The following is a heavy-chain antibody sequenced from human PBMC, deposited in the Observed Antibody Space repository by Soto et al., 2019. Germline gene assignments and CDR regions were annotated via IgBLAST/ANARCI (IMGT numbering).Heavy chain of an antibody. D-gene: IGHD5-18*01. J-gene: IGHJ5*02. Sequence: QVQVQEPGPGLVKPSETLSLTCTVSGGSISNYYWSWIRQSPGKGLEWIANIYHSGTTNYNLSLKGRVSISIDSSKNQVSLRLKSVTAADTAVYYCARGGYRTLAWFDPWGQGTLVTVSS. CDR1: GGSISNYY. CDR2: IYHSGTT. CDR3: ARGGYRTLAWFDP. V-gene: IGHV4-59*01.